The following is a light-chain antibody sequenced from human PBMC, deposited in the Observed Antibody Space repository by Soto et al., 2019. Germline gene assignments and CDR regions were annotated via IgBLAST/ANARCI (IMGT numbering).Light chain of an antibody. CDR1: SSDVGGYNY. V-gene: IGLV2-14*01. CDR3: SSYTSSSTRI. J-gene: IGLJ2*01. CDR2: EVS. Sequence: QSALTQPASVSGSPGQSITISCTGTSSDVGGYNYVSWYQQHPGKAPKLMIYEVSNRPSGVSNRFSGSKSGNTASLTIYGLQAEDEADYYCSSYTSSSTRIFGGGTKLTV.